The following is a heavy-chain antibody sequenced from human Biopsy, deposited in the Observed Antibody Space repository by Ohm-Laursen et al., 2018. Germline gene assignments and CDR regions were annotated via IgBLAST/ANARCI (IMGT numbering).Heavy chain of an antibody. J-gene: IGHJ6*02. CDR2: IYYNGIT. Sequence: GTLSLTCAVSGYSVTNDYYWGWIRQPPGKGLEWIGNIYYNGITYYNPSLKSRVAMSVDTSKNQFSLRLTSVTAADTAVYYCARVAGGYAYYYGMDVWGQGTTVMVSS. CDR1: GYSVTNDYY. D-gene: IGHD5-12*01. V-gene: IGHV4-38-2*01. CDR3: ARVAGGYAYYYGMDV.